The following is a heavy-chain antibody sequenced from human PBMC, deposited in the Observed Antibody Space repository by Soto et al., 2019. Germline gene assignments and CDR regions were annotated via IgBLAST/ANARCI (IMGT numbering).Heavy chain of an antibody. D-gene: IGHD3-22*01. V-gene: IGHV5-51*01. J-gene: IGHJ6*01. Sequence: VESLKISWKGSGYSFTIYWIGWVRQMPGKGLEWMGIIYPGDSDTRYSPSFQFQVAIFADEGVWTVYLECRRLKASDIGMYYCASHGPRVCYDDSDYYISGKDVWRGGTTVT. CDR1: GYSFTIYW. CDR2: IYPGDSDT. CDR3: ASHGPRVCYDDSDYYISGKDV.